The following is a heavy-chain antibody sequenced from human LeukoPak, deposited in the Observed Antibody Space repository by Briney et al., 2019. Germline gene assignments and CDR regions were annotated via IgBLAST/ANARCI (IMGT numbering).Heavy chain of an antibody. CDR2: IYYSGTT. D-gene: IGHD6-13*01. CDR3: ARLQQQQLSV. Sequence: PSQTLSLTCTVSGDSISSDGYYWTWIRQHPGKGLEWIGSIYYSGTTYYNPSLKSRVTISVDTSKNQFSLRLSSVTAADTAVYYCARLQQQQLSVWGQGAMVTVSS. V-gene: IGHV4-39*01. CDR1: GDSISSDGYY. J-gene: IGHJ3*01.